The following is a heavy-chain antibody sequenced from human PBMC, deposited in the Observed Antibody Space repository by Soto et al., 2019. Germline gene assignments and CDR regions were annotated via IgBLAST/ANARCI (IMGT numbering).Heavy chain of an antibody. J-gene: IGHJ4*02. CDR2: FSATSENT. CDR1: GFFFSSYT. Sequence: EVQLLESGGGLVQPGGSLRLSCVGSGFFFSSYTMTWVRQAPGKGLEWVSSFSATSENTYYADSVRGRFTISRDNSKNTLVLQMNSLTAEDTAMYYRAKARDQQWVRLPFDYWGQGILGIVSS. V-gene: IGHV3-23*01. D-gene: IGHD6-19*01. CDR3: AKARDQQWVRLPFDY.